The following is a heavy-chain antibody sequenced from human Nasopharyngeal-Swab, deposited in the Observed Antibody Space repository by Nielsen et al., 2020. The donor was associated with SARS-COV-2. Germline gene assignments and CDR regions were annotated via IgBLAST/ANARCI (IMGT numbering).Heavy chain of an antibody. CDR1: GGSISSYY. D-gene: IGHD5-18*01. V-gene: IGHV4-59*08. Sequence: SETLSLTCTVSGGSISSYYWSWIRQPPGKGLEWIGYIYYSGSTNYNPSLKGRVTISVDTSKNQFSLKLSSVTAADTAVYYCARLQGYSYFDYWGQGTLVTVSS. CDR3: ARLQGYSYFDY. CDR2: IYYSGST. J-gene: IGHJ4*02.